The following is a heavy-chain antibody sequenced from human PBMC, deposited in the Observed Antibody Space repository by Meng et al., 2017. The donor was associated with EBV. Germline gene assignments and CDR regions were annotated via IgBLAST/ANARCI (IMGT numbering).Heavy chain of an antibody. CDR1: GGTFSSYA. CDR3: ARAEIAAAGRLDY. J-gene: IGHJ4*02. D-gene: IGHD6-13*01. Sequence: VQLVQSGAEEEQPGSSVKVSCKASGGTFSSYAISWVRQAPGQGLEWMGGIIPIFGTANYAQKFQGRVTITADKSTSTAYMELSSLRSEDTAVYYCARAEIAAAGRLDYWGQGTLVTVSS. V-gene: IGHV1-69*06. CDR2: IIPIFGTA.